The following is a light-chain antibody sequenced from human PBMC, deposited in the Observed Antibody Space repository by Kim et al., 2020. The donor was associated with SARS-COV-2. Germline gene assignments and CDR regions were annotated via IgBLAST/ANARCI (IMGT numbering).Light chain of an antibody. Sequence: PRPSMSHRCTGTGNDVGSNNYVSWYQHHPGKTPKGIMYDVTRGPSGISNRFSGSKSGNTASLTISGLQADDEANYFCSSYTDSVVFGGGTQLTVL. CDR1: GNDVGSNNY. V-gene: IGLV2-14*03. J-gene: IGLJ3*02. CDR3: SSYTDSVV. CDR2: DVT.